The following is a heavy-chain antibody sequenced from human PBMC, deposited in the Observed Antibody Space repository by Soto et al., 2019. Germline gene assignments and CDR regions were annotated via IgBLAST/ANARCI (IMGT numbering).Heavy chain of an antibody. Sequence: SETLSLTCTVSGGSISSSSYYWGWIRQPPGKGLEWIGSIYYSGSTYYNPSLKSRVTISVDTSKNQFSLKLSSVTAADTAVYYCARQKGRGYSYGYRDYFDYWGQGTLVTVSS. D-gene: IGHD5-18*01. V-gene: IGHV4-39*01. CDR1: GGSISSSSYY. CDR2: IYYSGST. CDR3: ARQKGRGYSYGYRDYFDY. J-gene: IGHJ4*02.